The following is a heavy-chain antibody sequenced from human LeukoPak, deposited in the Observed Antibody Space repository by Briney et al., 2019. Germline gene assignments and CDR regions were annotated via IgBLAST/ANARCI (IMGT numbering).Heavy chain of an antibody. V-gene: IGHV4-4*02. CDR1: GDSISSSNW. Sequence: SGTLSLTCAVSGDSISSSNWWRWVRQPPGKGLEWIGYIYYSGSTNYNPSLKSRVTISVDTSKNQFSLKLSSVTAADTAVYYCARGRSMVRGKRAYYFDYWGQGTLVTVSS. D-gene: IGHD3-10*01. J-gene: IGHJ4*02. CDR2: IYYSGST. CDR3: ARGRSMVRGKRAYYFDY.